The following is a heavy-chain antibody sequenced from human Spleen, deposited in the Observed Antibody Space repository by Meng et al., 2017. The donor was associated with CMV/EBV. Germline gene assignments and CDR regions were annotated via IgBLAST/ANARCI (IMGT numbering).Heavy chain of an antibody. CDR1: GFTFSSYG. CDR2: IRYDGSNK. J-gene: IGHJ4*02. CDR3: AKQSTSGGFLMLDY. D-gene: IGHD1-26*01. V-gene: IGHV3-30*02. Sequence: GGSLRLSCAASGFTFSSYGMHWVRQAPGKGLEWVAFIRYDGSNKYYADSVRGRFTISRDNSKNTLYVQMNSLRAEDTAVYYCAKQSTSGGFLMLDYWGQGTLVTVSS.